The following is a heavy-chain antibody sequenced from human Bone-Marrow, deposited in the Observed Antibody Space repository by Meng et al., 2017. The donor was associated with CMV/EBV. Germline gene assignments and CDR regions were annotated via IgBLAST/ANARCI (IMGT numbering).Heavy chain of an antibody. CDR1: SRNSYY. CDR3: ARDEVTIFGVVIISWFDP. J-gene: IGHJ5*02. V-gene: IGHV4-39*07. D-gene: IGHD3-3*01. CDR2: IYYSGNT. Sequence: SRNSYYWGWVRQPPGKGLEWIESIYYSGNTYYNPSLKSRVTISVDTSKNQFSLKLSSVTAADTAVYYCARDEVTIFGVVIISWFDPWGQGTLVTVSS.